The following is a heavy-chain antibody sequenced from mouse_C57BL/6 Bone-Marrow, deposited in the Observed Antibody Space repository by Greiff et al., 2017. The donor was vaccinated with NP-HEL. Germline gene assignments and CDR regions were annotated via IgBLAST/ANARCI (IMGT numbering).Heavy chain of an antibody. Sequence: QVQLKQSGSELRSPGSSVKLSCKDFDSEVFPIAYMSWVRQKPGHGFEWIGGILPSIGRTIYGEKFEDKATLDADTLSNTAYLELNSLTSEDSAIYYCARERFITTVVWYFDVWGTGTTVTVSS. J-gene: IGHJ1*03. CDR2: ILPSIGRT. V-gene: IGHV15-2*01. CDR3: ARERFITTVVWYFDV. CDR1: DSEVFPIAY. D-gene: IGHD1-1*02.